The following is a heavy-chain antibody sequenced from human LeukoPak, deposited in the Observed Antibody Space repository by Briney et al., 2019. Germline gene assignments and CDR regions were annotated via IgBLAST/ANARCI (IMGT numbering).Heavy chain of an antibody. D-gene: IGHD2-15*01. CDR2: ISSSSSYI. J-gene: IGHJ6*02. Sequence: GGSLRLSCATSGLTFTSYIMHWVRQAPGKGLEWVSSISSSSSYIYYADSVKGRFTISRDNAKNSLYLQMNSLRAEDTAVYYCAREPSVVVVAATRVYHGMDVWGQGTTVTVSS. V-gene: IGHV3-21*01. CDR3: AREPSVVVVAATRVYHGMDV. CDR1: GLTFTSYI.